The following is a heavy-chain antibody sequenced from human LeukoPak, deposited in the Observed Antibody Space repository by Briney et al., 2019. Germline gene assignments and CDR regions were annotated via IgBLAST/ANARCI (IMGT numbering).Heavy chain of an antibody. CDR2: IYYSGST. CDR1: GGSISSSSYY. D-gene: IGHD4-17*01. J-gene: IGHJ4*02. CDR3: ARSKLNYGDYLGY. V-gene: IGHV4-39*01. Sequence: PSETLSLTCTVSGGSISSSSYYWGWIRQPPGKGLEWIGSIYYSGSTYYNPSLKSRVTISVDTSKNQFSLKLSSVTAADTAVYYCARSKLNYGDYLGYWGRGTLVTVSS.